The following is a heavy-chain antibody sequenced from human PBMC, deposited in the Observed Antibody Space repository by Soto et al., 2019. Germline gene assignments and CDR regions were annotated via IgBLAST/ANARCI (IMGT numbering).Heavy chain of an antibody. J-gene: IGHJ5*01. CDR1: GGSFSDSY. V-gene: IGHV4-34*01. CDR3: ARGSTAIATRWFDS. CDR2: ITNSGST. Sequence: SETLSLTCAVFGGSFSDSYWSWIRQSPEKGLEWIGEITNSGSTYYNPSLKSRVTISGDTSKNQFSLEVRSVTAADTAVYFCARGSTAIATRWFDSWGQGTLVTVSS. D-gene: IGHD1-1*01.